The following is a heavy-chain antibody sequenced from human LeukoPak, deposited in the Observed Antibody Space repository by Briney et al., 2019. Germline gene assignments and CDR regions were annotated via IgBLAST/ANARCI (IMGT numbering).Heavy chain of an antibody. J-gene: IGHJ4*02. CDR3: ARREVVRGVHY. V-gene: IGHV4-34*01. Sequence: SETLSLTCAVYVGSVSGYYWSWIRQPPGKGLEWIGEIYHSGSTNYNPSLKSRVTISVDKSKNQFSLKLSSVAAADTAVYYCARREVVRGVHYWGQGTLVTVSS. CDR1: VGSVSGYY. D-gene: IGHD3-10*01. CDR2: IYHSGST.